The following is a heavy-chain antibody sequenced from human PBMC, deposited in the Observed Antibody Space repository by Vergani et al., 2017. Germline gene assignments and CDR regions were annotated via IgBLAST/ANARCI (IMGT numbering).Heavy chain of an antibody. CDR3: AKGVSYSNALFDY. J-gene: IGHJ4*02. V-gene: IGHV3-9*01. Sequence: VQLVESGGDLVQPGRSLRLSCAASGFTFDDYAMHWVRQVPGKGLEWVSGISWNSGNIDYADSVKGRFTISRDNAKNSLYLQMKSLRAEDTALYHCAKGVSYSNALFDYWGQGTLVTVSS. CDR2: ISWNSGNI. D-gene: IGHD5-18*01. CDR1: GFTFDDYA.